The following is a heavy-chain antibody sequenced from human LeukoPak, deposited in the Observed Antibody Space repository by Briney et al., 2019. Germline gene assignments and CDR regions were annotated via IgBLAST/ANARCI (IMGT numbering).Heavy chain of an antibody. D-gene: IGHD3-16*02. CDR2: ISSSSSYI. Sequence: GGSLRLSCAASGFTFSSYSMNWVRQAPGKGLEWVSSISSSSSYIYYADSVKGRFTISRDNSKYTLSLQMNGLRPEDTAVYYCAKSWGYTRPYYNYMDVWGKGTTVTVSS. CDR1: GFTFSSYS. V-gene: IGHV3-21*04. CDR3: AKSWGYTRPYYNYMDV. J-gene: IGHJ6*03.